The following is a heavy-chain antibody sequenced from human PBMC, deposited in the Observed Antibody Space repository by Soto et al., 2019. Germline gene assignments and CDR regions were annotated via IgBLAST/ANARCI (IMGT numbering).Heavy chain of an antibody. J-gene: IGHJ4*02. V-gene: IGHV4-34*01. CDR1: GGSFSGYY. CDR3: VSQGIDYGRFDY. D-gene: IGHD4-17*01. CDR2: INHSGST. Sequence: PSETLSLTCAVYGGSFSGYYWSWIRQPPGKGLEWIGEINHSGSTNYNPSLKSRVTISVDTSKNQFSLKLSSVTAADTAVYYCVSQGIDYGRFDYWGQGTLVTVSS.